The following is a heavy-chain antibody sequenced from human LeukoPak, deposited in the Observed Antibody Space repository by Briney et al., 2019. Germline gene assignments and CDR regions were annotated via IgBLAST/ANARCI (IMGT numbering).Heavy chain of an antibody. V-gene: IGHV3-23*01. CDR3: AKVQPFYYYDSSGYYYFDY. CDR2: ISGSGGST. Sequence: GGSLRLSYAASGFTFNSYAMSWVRQAPGKGLEWVSAISGSGGSTYYADSVKGRFTISRDNSKNTLYLQMNSLRAEDTAVYYCAKVQPFYYYDSSGYYYFDYWGQRSLVTVSS. J-gene: IGHJ4*02. D-gene: IGHD3-22*01. CDR1: GFTFNSYA.